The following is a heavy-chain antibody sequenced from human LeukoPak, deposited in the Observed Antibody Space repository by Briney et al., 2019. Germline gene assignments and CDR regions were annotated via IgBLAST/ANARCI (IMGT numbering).Heavy chain of an antibody. CDR2: ISSSSSYI. CDR1: GFTFSSYS. Sequence: GGSLRLSCAASGFTFSSYSMNWVRQAPGKGLEWVSSISSSSSYIYYADSVKGRFTISRDNAKNSLYLQMNSLRAEDTAVYYCARDGGYNYGTDVWGQGTTVTVSS. D-gene: IGHD2-2*02. V-gene: IGHV3-21*01. J-gene: IGHJ6*02. CDR3: ARDGGYNYGTDV.